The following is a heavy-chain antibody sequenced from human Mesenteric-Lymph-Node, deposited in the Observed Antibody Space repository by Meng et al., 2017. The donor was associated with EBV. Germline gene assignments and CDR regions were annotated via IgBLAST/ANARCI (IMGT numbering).Heavy chain of an antibody. V-gene: IGHV4-4*02. D-gene: IGHD2-15*01. Sequence: PGVVRPFWPLSLTCAVAGGSMSSSNLWSWVRQPPGKGLEWIGEIFHSGSTNYNPSLRSRVTISADKSKNQFSLKLSSVTAADTAVYYCAKITNSGGFNYFDYWGQGTLVTVSS. CDR1: GGSMSSSNL. CDR3: AKITNSGGFNYFDY. J-gene: IGHJ4*02. CDR2: IFHSGST.